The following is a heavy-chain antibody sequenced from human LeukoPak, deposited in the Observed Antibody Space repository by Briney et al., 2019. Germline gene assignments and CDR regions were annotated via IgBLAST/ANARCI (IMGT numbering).Heavy chain of an antibody. J-gene: IGHJ4*02. Sequence: GGSLRLSCAASGFTFSSYGMNWVRQAPGKGLEWVSSIDGTGRTTDYADSVKGRFTTSRDNSKNAAYLQLDSLRADDTAVYYCAKINSITLVRGANILLNNWGQGTLVTVSS. CDR3: AKINSITLVRGANILLNN. D-gene: IGHD3-10*01. V-gene: IGHV3-23*01. CDR1: GFTFSSYG. CDR2: IDGTGRTT.